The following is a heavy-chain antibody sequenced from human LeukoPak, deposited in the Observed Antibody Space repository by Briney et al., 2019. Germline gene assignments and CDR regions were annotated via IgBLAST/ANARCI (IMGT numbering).Heavy chain of an antibody. J-gene: IGHJ4*02. CDR2: MSSAGSYI. D-gene: IGHD6-25*01. Sequence: GGSLRLSCAASGFMFGDYGMNWVRQAPGKGLEWVSSMSSAGSYIHHAESLKGRFTISRDNAKNSLHLQMNSLRAEDTAVYYCTRDPSEASHPYYFDYWGQGILVTVSS. V-gene: IGHV3-21*01. CDR3: TRDPSEASHPYYFDY. CDR1: GFMFGDYG.